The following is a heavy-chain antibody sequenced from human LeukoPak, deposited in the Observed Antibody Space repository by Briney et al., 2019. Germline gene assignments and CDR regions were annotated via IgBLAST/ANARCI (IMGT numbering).Heavy chain of an antibody. V-gene: IGHV4-61*02. Sequence: SQTLSLTCTVSGGSISSGSYYWSWIRQPAGKGLEWIGRIYTSGSTNYNPSLKSRVTISVDTSKNQFSLKLSSVTAADTAVYYCARDRGYYDSLYDYWGQGTLVTVSS. CDR2: IYTSGST. J-gene: IGHJ4*02. CDR3: ARDRGYYDSLYDY. CDR1: GGSISSGSYY. D-gene: IGHD3-22*01.